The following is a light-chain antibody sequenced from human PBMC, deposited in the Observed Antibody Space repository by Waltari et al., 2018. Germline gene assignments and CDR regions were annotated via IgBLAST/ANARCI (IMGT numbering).Light chain of an antibody. CDR2: EKD. V-gene: IGLV1-51*01. J-gene: IGLJ2*01. CDR1: TSNIGKNH. CDR3: GTWDTSLSARV. Sequence: QSVLTQPPSVSAAPGQEVTISCSGSTSNIGKNHVAWYQQLPGTAPKLLIYEKDNRPSGIPDRFSGSKSDTSATLGITGPQAGDEADYYCGTWDTSLSARVFGDGTKLTVL.